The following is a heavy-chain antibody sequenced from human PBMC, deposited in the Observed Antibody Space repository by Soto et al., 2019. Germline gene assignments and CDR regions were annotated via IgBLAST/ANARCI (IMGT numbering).Heavy chain of an antibody. CDR1: GFTFSSYG. J-gene: IGHJ6*02. CDR3: AKDAFPKQWLADDDRGDYGMDV. D-gene: IGHD6-19*01. V-gene: IGHV3-30*18. CDR2: ISYDGSNK. Sequence: GGSLRLSCAASGFTFSSYGMHWVRQAPGKGLEWVAVISYDGSNKYYADSVKGRFTISRDNSKNTLYLQMNSLRAEDTAVYYCAKDAFPKQWLADDDRGDYGMDVWGQGTTVTVSS.